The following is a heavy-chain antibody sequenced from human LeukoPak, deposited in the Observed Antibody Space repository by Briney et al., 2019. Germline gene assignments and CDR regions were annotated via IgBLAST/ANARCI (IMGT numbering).Heavy chain of an antibody. V-gene: IGHV4-39*01. CDR3: ARGSSSSALYYYYYYMDV. D-gene: IGHD6-6*01. Sequence: SETLSLTCTVSGGSISNSSSYWGWIRQPPGKGLEWIGSIYYSGSTYYNPSLKSRVTISVDTSKNQFSLKLSSVTAADTAVYYCARGSSSSALYYYYYYMDVWGKGTTVTVSS. CDR1: GGSISNSSSY. CDR2: IYYSGST. J-gene: IGHJ6*03.